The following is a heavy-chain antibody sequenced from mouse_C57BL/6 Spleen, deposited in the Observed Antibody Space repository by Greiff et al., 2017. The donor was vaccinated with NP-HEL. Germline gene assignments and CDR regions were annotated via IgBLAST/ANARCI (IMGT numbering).Heavy chain of an antibody. CDR2: IDPETGGT. D-gene: IGHD1-1*01. Sequence: QVQLQQSGAELVRPGASVTLSCKASGYTFTDYEMHWVKQTPVHGLEWIGAIDPETGGTAYNQKFKGKAILTADKSSSTAYMELRSLTSEDSAVYYCTSIYGGYAMGYWGQGTSVTVSS. J-gene: IGHJ4*01. CDR1: GYTFTDYE. V-gene: IGHV1-15*01. CDR3: TSIYGGYAMGY.